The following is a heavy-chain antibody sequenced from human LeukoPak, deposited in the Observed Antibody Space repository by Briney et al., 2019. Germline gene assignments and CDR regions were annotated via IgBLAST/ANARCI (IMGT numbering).Heavy chain of an antibody. CDR2: INPNSGGT. D-gene: IGHD6-6*01. J-gene: IGHJ5*02. CDR3: ARDKLLEYSSSVFDP. Sequence: ASVRVSCKACGYTFTGYYMHGVQQAAGQGVAGMEWINPNSGGTNYAQKFQGRVTMTRDTSISTAYMELSRLRSDDTAVYYCARDKLLEYSSSVFDPWGQGTLVTVSS. CDR1: GYTFTGYY. V-gene: IGHV1-2*02.